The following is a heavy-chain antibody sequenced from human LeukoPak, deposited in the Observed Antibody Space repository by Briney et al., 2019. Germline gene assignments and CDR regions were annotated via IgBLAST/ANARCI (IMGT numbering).Heavy chain of an antibody. V-gene: IGHV1-18*01. Sequence: ASVKVSCKASGYTFTRYGISWARQAPGQGLEWMGWISGYNGYTHYAHNLQGRVTMTTDTSTSTAYMELRSLRSDDTAVYYCARDEARYSSGYYPNWFDPWGQGTLVTVSS. D-gene: IGHD3-22*01. J-gene: IGHJ5*02. CDR2: ISGYNGYT. CDR1: GYTFTRYG. CDR3: ARDEARYSSGYYPNWFDP.